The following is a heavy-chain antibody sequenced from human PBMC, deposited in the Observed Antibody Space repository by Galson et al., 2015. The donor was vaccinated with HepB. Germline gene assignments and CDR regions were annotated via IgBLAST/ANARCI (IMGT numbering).Heavy chain of an antibody. J-gene: IGHJ3*02. D-gene: IGHD2-8*01. CDR1: GVSISSSLYY. CDR2: IYDGGRT. Sequence: ETLSLTCAVPGVSISSSLYYWGWIRQSPKKGLEWIGSIYDGGRTYFSPSLQSRVAMSVDTSKNLLSLTLSSVTAADTAVYYCATPLVLNGRFKPGVGPFHIWGHGTMVTVSA. CDR3: ATPLVLNGRFKPGVGPFHI. V-gene: IGHV4-39*01.